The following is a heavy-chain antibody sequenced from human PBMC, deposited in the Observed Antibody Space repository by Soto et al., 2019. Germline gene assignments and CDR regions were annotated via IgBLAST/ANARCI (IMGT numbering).Heavy chain of an antibody. Sequence: QPVGSLRLSCAASGFTFSSYGMHWVRQAPGKGLEWVAVIWYDGSNKYYADSVKGRFTISRDNSKNTLYLQMNSLRAEDTAVYYCARENSLMVYALMDACGQGTTLTVSS. V-gene: IGHV3-33*01. CDR3: ARENSLMVYALMDA. CDR2: IWYDGSNK. CDR1: GFTFSSYG. J-gene: IGHJ6*02. D-gene: IGHD2-8*01.